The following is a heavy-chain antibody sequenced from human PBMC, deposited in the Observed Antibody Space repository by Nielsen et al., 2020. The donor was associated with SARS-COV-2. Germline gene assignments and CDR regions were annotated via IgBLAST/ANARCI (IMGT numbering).Heavy chain of an antibody. CDR2: IYSRGAT. J-gene: IGHJ3*02. CDR1: GGSISGANYF. Sequence: SETLSLTCTVSGGSISGANYFWSWIRQPAGKGLEWIGRIYSRGATNYSPSLKSRVTISRDTSKNQFSLTLSSVTAADTAVYYCARDLTTMVRGLFKGVFDIWGQGTMVTVSS. V-gene: IGHV4-61*02. D-gene: IGHD3-10*01. CDR3: ARDLTTMVRGLFKGVFDI.